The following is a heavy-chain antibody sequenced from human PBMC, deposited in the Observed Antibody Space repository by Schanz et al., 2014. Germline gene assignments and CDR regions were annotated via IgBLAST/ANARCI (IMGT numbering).Heavy chain of an antibody. CDR1: GFTFSPYW. D-gene: IGHD6-13*01. Sequence: EVQLVESGGGVVQPGRSLRLSCGSSGFTFSPYWMHWVRQAPGKGLVWVSRINGDGSNTNYADSVKGRFTISRDNAKRSLFLQMNSLRVEDTAVYFCVSQTGSPNYWGQGTLVTVSS. CDR3: VSQTGSPNY. J-gene: IGHJ4*02. CDR2: INGDGSNT. V-gene: IGHV3-74*02.